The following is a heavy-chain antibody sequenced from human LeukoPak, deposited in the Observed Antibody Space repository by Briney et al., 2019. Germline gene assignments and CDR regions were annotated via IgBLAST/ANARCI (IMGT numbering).Heavy chain of an antibody. V-gene: IGHV3-74*01. CDR2: INSYGSST. CDR1: GFTFSSHW. Sequence: GGSLRLSCAVSGFTFSSHWMHWVRQAPGKGLVWVSRINSYGSSTTYADSVKGRLTVSRDNAKNTLYLQMNSLRAEDTAVYYCVRGGAEYSNGHHWFDPWGQGTLVTVSS. J-gene: IGHJ5*02. D-gene: IGHD2/OR15-2a*01. CDR3: VRGGAEYSNGHHWFDP.